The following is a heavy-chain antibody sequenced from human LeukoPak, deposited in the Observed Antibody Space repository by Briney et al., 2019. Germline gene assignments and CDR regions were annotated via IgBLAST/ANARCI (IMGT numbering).Heavy chain of an antibody. J-gene: IGHJ4*02. CDR3: ARDRGYSYGYFDY. Sequence: GSLRLSCAASGFTFSSYSMNWVRQAPGKGLEWVSSISSSSSYIYYADSVKGRFTISRDNAKNSLYLQMNSLRAEDTAVYYCARDRGYSYGYFDYWGQGTLVTVSS. V-gene: IGHV3-21*01. CDR2: ISSSSSYI. D-gene: IGHD5-18*01. CDR1: GFTFSSYS.